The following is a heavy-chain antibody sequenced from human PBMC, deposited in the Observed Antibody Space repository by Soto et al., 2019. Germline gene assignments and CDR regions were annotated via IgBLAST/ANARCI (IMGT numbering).Heavy chain of an antibody. CDR1: GGTFNSYT. CDR3: ATVKGGWAQSPGGDHYGMDV. V-gene: IGHV1-69*12. J-gene: IGHJ6*02. D-gene: IGHD3-16*01. Sequence: QVQLVQSGAEVKKPGSSVKVSCKASGGTFNSYTITWVRQAPGQGLEWMGGIIPIFGTANYAQKFQGRVTITADESTSTAYVELSSLRSEDTAVYYCATVKGGWAQSPGGDHYGMDVWGLGTTVTVSS. CDR2: IIPIFGTA.